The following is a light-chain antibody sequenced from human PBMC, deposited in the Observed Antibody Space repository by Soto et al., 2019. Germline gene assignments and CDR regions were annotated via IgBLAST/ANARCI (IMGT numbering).Light chain of an antibody. CDR1: NSDDGSHNF. V-gene: IGLV2-23*01. CDR3: CSLTNGATWV. CDR2: EAS. J-gene: IGLJ3*02. Sequence: QSARTQPASVSGSPGQSITISCTGTNSDDGSHNFVSWYQQYPGKAPKLLIYEASKRPSGLSNRFSGSKSGNTASLTISGLQAEDEADYHCCSLTNGATWVFGGGTKLTVL.